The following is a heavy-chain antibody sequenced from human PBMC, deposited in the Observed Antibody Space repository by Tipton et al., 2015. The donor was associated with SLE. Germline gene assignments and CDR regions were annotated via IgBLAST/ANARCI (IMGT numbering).Heavy chain of an antibody. V-gene: IGHV4-31*03. CDR1: GGSISSGDYY. D-gene: IGHD1-26*01. J-gene: IGHJ4*02. Sequence: TLSLTCTVSGGSISSGDYYWSWIRQPPGKGLEWIGYIYYSGSTNYNPSLKSRVTISVDTSKNQFSLKLSSVTAADTAVYYCARGLGVGAPLYWGQGTLVTVSS. CDR2: IYYSGST. CDR3: ARGLGVGAPLY.